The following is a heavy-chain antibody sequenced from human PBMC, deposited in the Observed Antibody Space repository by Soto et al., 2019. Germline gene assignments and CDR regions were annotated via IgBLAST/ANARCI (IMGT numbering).Heavy chain of an antibody. Sequence: GGSLRLSCAASGFTFSGYSVNWVRQAPGKGLEWVSYISSGSKTIYYADSVKGRFTVSRDNAKNSQYLQMNSLRDEDTAVYYCAREDILGVRSFDYWGRGTLVTVSS. CDR3: AREDILGVRSFDY. J-gene: IGHJ4*02. D-gene: IGHD3-9*01. CDR2: ISSGSKTI. CDR1: GFTFSGYS. V-gene: IGHV3-48*02.